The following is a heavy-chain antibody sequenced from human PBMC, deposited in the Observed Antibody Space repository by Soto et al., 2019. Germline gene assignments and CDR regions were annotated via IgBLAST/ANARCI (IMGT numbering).Heavy chain of an antibody. D-gene: IGHD1-26*01. Sequence: GGSLRLSCAASGFAFSTYSMHWVRQAPGKGLEWVSSIDPSSVYIFYAASLQGRFTVSRANAQNSFYLQMNSLRAEDTAVYYCARSLVRGAPDSWGQGTLVTVSS. CDR3: ARSLVRGAPDS. CDR2: IDPSSVYI. CDR1: GFAFSTYS. V-gene: IGHV3-21*01. J-gene: IGHJ4*02.